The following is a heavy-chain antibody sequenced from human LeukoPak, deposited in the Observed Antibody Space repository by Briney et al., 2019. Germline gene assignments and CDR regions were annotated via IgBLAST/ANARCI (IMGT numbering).Heavy chain of an antibody. J-gene: IGHJ2*01. CDR3: TKAKAVSRHWYFDL. CDR2: ITWDGGST. V-gene: IGHV3-43D*03. D-gene: IGHD5/OR15-5a*01. CDR1: GFAFDDYA. Sequence: GGSLRLSCAATGFAFDDYAMHWIRQVPGKGLEWVSLITWDGGSTYYADSVKGRFAISRDNTKHSLYLQMNSLRPEDTAFYYCTKAKAVSRHWYFDLWGRGTLVSVSS.